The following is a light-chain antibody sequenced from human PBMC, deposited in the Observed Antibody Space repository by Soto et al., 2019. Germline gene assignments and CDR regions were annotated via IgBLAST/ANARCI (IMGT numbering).Light chain of an antibody. V-gene: IGKV3-15*01. Sequence: ETVMTQSPVTLSVSPGERATLSCRASQSVANNLAWYQQRPGQAPRLLIYGSSTRATGIPARFSGSGPGTEFTLTISRLEPEDFAVYYCQQYGSSPRTFGQGTKG. CDR1: QSVANN. CDR3: QQYGSSPRT. J-gene: IGKJ1*01. CDR2: GSS.